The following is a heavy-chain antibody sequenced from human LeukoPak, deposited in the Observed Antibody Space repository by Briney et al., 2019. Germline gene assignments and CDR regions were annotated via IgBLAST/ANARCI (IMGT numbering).Heavy chain of an antibody. CDR2: ISGRGGST. Sequence: PGGSLRLSCAASGLTFSSYAMSWVRQAPGKGLEWVSAISGRGGSTYYADSVKGRFTISRDNSKNTLYLQMNSLRAEDTAVYYCAKANDSSGYYYPFDYWGQGTLVTVSS. CDR3: AKANDSSGYYYPFDY. CDR1: GLTFSSYA. V-gene: IGHV3-23*01. J-gene: IGHJ4*02. D-gene: IGHD3-22*01.